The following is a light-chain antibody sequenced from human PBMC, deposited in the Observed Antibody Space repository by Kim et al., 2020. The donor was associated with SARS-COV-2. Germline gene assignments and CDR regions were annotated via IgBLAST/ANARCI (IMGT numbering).Light chain of an antibody. CDR3: QQYNEWPST. CDR1: ESVDLL. J-gene: IGKJ5*01. Sequence: SVGAGERVTCGARDSESVDLLAWYQQKPGQAPRLLIYGALSRATGIPDRFSGSGSETEFTLTISSLQSEDFAVYYCQQYNEWPSTFGQGTRLEIK. V-gene: IGKV3-15*01. CDR2: GAL.